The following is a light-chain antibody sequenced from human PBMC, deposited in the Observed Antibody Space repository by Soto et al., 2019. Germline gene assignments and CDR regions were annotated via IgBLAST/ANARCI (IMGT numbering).Light chain of an antibody. CDR3: QQYNTYLS. Sequence: DIQMTQSPSTLSASVGNRVTISCRASHSIGPWLAWYQQKPGKAPTLLIYHASSLESGVPSRFSGSGSGTEFTLTISSLQPDDVATYYCQQYNTYLSFGQATKVDIK. CDR1: HSIGPW. J-gene: IGKJ1*01. V-gene: IGKV1-5*01. CDR2: HAS.